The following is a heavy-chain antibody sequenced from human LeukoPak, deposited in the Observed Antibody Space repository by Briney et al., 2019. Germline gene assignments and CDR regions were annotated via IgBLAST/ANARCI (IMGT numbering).Heavy chain of an antibody. CDR2: IFGSGGSA. D-gene: IGHD2-15*01. Sequence: GGSLRLSCAASGFTFGGYAMYWVRQAPGKGLEWVSGIFGSGGSAHYADSVKGRFTISRDNSKNTVYLQMDSLRVEDTAIYYCAKTTTGYSSGRYPAWPIDYWGQGTLVTVSS. CDR1: GFTFGGYA. J-gene: IGHJ4*02. CDR3: AKTTTGYSSGRYPAWPIDY. V-gene: IGHV3-23*01.